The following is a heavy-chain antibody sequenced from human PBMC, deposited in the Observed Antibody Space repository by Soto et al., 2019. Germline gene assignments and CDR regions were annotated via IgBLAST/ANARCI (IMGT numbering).Heavy chain of an antibody. CDR2: IWYDGTTK. J-gene: IGHJ4*02. V-gene: IGHV3-33*01. D-gene: IGHD5-12*01. CDR3: ARDGLEYSGYDIEY. CDR1: GFTFSNYA. Sequence: QVQLVESGGGVVQPGRSLRLSCAASGFTFSNYAMHWVRQAPGKGLGWVAVIWYDGTTKYHADAVVGRVAISRDTSKNTLYLQMNSLRYEDTAVYYCARDGLEYSGYDIEYWGQGTLVTVS.